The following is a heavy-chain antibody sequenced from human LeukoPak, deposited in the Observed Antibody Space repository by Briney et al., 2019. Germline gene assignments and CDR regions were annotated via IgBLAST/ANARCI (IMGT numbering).Heavy chain of an antibody. D-gene: IGHD5-18*01. CDR2: ISSSSSYI. V-gene: IGHV3-21*01. CDR3: ARVGYSYGYCFDY. Sequence: GGSLRLSCAASGFTFSSYSMNWVRQAPGKGLEWVSSISSSSSYIYYADSVKGRFTISRDNAKNSLYLQTNSLRAEDTAVYYCARVGYSYGYCFDYWGQGTLVTVSS. J-gene: IGHJ4*02. CDR1: GFTFSSYS.